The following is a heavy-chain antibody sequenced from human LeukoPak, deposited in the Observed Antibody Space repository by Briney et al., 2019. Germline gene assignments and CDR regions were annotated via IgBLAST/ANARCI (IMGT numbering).Heavy chain of an antibody. J-gene: IGHJ3*02. CDR2: ISYNGNS. Sequence: PSETPTLPCTVSGASISRYYWAWIRQPPGKGLEWIGDISYNGNSNYKPSLKSRLTISIDRPKTQFSLKMTSVTAADTAVYYCARFVAAETGARAFDIWGQGTIVTVSS. CDR1: GASISRYY. V-gene: IGHV4-59*01. CDR3: ARFVAAETGARAFDI. D-gene: IGHD6-19*01.